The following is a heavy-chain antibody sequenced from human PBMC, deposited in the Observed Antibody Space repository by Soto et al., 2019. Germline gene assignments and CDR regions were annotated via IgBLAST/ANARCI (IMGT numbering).Heavy chain of an antibody. CDR3: AKVRFALKYYYGLDV. CDR1: GFTFSKYG. V-gene: IGHV3-30*18. CDR2: LTDDGKEK. D-gene: IGHD3-16*01. J-gene: IGHJ6*02. Sequence: QVHLLESGGGVVQPGTSLRLSCVASGFTFSKYGMHWVRQAPGKGLEWVAILTDDGKEKYYADSVKGRFIISRDNSNNTLFLQMNTLSAEDTAVYYCAKVRFALKYYYGLDVWGQGTTVSVSS.